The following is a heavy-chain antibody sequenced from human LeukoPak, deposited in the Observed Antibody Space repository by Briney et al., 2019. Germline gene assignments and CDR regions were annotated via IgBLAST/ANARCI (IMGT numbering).Heavy chain of an antibody. CDR1: GGSISSSSYY. CDR3: ARVLVTDGSSDYFDY. D-gene: IGHD6-6*01. CDR2: IYYSGST. J-gene: IGHJ4*02. V-gene: IGHV4-39*07. Sequence: SETLSLTCTVSGGSISSSSYYWGWIRQPPGKGLEWIGSIYYSGSTYYNPSLKSRVTISVDTSKNQFSLKLSSVTAADTAVYYCARVLVTDGSSDYFDYWGQGTLVTVSS.